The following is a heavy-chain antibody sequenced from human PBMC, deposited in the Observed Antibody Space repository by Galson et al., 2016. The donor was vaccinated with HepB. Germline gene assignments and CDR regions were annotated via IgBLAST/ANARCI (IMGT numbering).Heavy chain of an antibody. CDR3: AGHRGAVGPKGMDV. CDR2: IYPGDSDI. CDR1: GYSFPSYW. J-gene: IGHJ6*01. V-gene: IGHV5-51*01. D-gene: IGHD4-23*01. Sequence: SLKISCKGSGYSFPSYWIGWVRQTPGKGLEWMGIIYPGDSDIRHNPSFQGQVTISVDKSITTAYLQWSGLKASDTATYFCAGHRGAVGPKGMDVWGQGTTVIVSS.